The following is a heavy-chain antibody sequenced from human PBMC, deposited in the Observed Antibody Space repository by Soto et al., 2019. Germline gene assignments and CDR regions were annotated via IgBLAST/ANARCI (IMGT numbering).Heavy chain of an antibody. J-gene: IGHJ6*02. CDR3: ARDMVRGVMWHYYYYYGMDV. Sequence: ASVKVSCKASGYIFNTYAMHWVRQAPGQRLEWMGWVTGGTGNTKYSQKFQGRVTITRDTSASTAYMELSSLRSEDTAVYYCARDMVRGVMWHYYYYYGMDVWGQGTTVTVSS. CDR2: VTGGTGNT. CDR1: GYIFNTYA. V-gene: IGHV1-3*01. D-gene: IGHD3-10*01.